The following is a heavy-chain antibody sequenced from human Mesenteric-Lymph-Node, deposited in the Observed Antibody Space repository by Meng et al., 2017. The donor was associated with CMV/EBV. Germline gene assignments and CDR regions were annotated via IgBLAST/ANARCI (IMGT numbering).Heavy chain of an antibody. V-gene: IGHV1-8*03. J-gene: IGHJ4*02. CDR1: GYTFTGYY. CDR3: ARGLTMKRYFDY. D-gene: IGHD4/OR15-4a*01. CDR2: MNPNSGNT. Sequence: ASVKVSCKASGYTFTGYYMHWVRQAPGQGLEWMGWMNPNSGNTGYAQKFQGRVTITRNTSISTAYMELSSLRSEDTAVYYCARGLTMKRYFDYWGQGTLVTVSS.